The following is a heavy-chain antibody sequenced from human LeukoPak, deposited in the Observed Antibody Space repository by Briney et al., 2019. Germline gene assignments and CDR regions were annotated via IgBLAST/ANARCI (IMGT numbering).Heavy chain of an antibody. D-gene: IGHD6-19*01. CDR3: ARGNGGARGSSGWYDY. Sequence: GGSLRLSCAASGFTFSSYSMNWVRQAPGKGLEWGSSISSSSSYMYYADSVKGRFTISRDNAKNSLYLQMNSLRAEDTAVYYCARGNGGARGSSGWYDYWGQGTLVTVSS. CDR2: ISSSSSYM. CDR1: GFTFSSYS. J-gene: IGHJ4*02. V-gene: IGHV3-21*01.